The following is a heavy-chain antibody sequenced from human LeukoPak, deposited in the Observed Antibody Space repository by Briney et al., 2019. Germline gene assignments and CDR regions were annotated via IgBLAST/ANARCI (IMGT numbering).Heavy chain of an antibody. V-gene: IGHV3-30*02. CDR2: IRYDGSNK. CDR1: GFTFSSYG. Sequence: GGSLRLSRAASGFTFSSYGMHWVRQAPGKGLEWVAFIRYDGSNKYYADSVKGRFTISRDNAKNSLYLQMNSLRAEDTAVYYCARVMNDYGDYVFDYWGQGTLVTVSS. J-gene: IGHJ4*02. CDR3: ARVMNDYGDYVFDY. D-gene: IGHD4-17*01.